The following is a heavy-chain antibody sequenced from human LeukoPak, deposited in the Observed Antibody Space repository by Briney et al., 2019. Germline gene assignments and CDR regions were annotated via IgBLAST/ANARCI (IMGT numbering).Heavy chain of an antibody. J-gene: IGHJ4*02. V-gene: IGHV3-21*01. CDR1: GFTFSSYS. CDR2: ISSSSSYI. Sequence: GGSLRLSRAASGFTFSSYSMNWVPQAPGKRLEWVSSISSSSSYIYYADSVKGRFTISRDNAKNSLYLHMNRLRAEDTAGYYCAKDGRYYYDSSGYQFDYWGQGTLVTVSS. CDR3: AKDGRYYYDSSGYQFDY. D-gene: IGHD3-22*01.